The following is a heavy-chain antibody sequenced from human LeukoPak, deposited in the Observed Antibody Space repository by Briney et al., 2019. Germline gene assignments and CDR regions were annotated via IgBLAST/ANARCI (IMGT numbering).Heavy chain of an antibody. V-gene: IGHV1-69*13. J-gene: IGHJ3*02. CDR2: IIPIFGTA. D-gene: IGHD3-22*01. CDR3: AREVKRRSGYWVGAFDI. Sequence: ASVKVSCKASGGTFSSYAISWVRQAPGQGLEWMGGIIPIFGTANYAQKFQGRVTITADESTSTAYMELSSLRSEDTAVYYCAREVKRRSGYWVGAFDIWGQGTMVTVSS. CDR1: GGTFSSYA.